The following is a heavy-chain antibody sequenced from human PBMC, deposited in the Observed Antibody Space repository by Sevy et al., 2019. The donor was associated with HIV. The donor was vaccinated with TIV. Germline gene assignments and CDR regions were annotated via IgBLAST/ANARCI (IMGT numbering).Heavy chain of an antibody. Sequence: GESLKISCKGSGYSFTSYWIGWVRQMPGKGLEWMGIIYPGDSDTRYSPSFQGQVTISADKSISPAYLQWSSLKASDTAMYYCARLYCSSTSYYVIDYGMDVWGQGTTVTVSS. J-gene: IGHJ6*02. CDR3: ARLYCSSTSYYVIDYGMDV. CDR1: GYSFTSYW. CDR2: IYPGDSDT. D-gene: IGHD2-2*01. V-gene: IGHV5-51*01.